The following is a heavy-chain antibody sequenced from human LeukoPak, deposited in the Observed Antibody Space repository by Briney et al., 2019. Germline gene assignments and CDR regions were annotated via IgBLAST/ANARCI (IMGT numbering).Heavy chain of an antibody. CDR3: ARQGYYYDSSGYYYYYYGMDV. Sequence: GRSLRLSCAASGFTFSSYAMHWVRQAPGKGLEWVAVISYDGSNKYYADSVKGRFTISRDNSKNTLYLQMNSLRAEDTAVYYCARQGYYYDSSGYYYYYYGMDVWGQGTTVTVSS. D-gene: IGHD3-22*01. CDR1: GFTFSSYA. J-gene: IGHJ6*02. V-gene: IGHV3-30*04. CDR2: ISYDGSNK.